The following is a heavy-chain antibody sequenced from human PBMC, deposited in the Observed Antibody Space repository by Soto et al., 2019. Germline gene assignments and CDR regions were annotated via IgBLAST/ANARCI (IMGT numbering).Heavy chain of an antibody. V-gene: IGHV1-3*01. D-gene: IGHD3-9*01. J-gene: IGHJ5*02. Sequence: GASVKVSCKASGYTFASYAMHWVRQAPGQRLEWMGWINAGNGNTKYSQKFQGRVTITRDTSASTAYMELSSLRSEDTAVYYCARGSGSYDILTGYPDWFDPWGQGTLVTVSS. CDR2: INAGNGNT. CDR3: ARGSGSYDILTGYPDWFDP. CDR1: GYTFASYA.